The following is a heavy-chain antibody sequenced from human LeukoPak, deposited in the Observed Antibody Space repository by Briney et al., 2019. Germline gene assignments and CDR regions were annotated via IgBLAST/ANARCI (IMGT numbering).Heavy chain of an antibody. V-gene: IGHV4-4*07. D-gene: IGHD5-18*01. CDR2: FFTSGNT. Sequence: PSETLFLTCTVSGGSMSSYAWSWIRQPAGKGLEWIGRFFTSGNTNYNPSLKSRVTMSVDTSKNQFSLKLTSVTAADTAVYYCARRLVGDTYMVTEWGQGTLVTVSS. CDR1: GGSMSSYA. CDR3: ARRLVGDTYMVTE. J-gene: IGHJ4*02.